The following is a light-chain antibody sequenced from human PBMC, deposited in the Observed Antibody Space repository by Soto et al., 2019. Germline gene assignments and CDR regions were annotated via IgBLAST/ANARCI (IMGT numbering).Light chain of an antibody. CDR2: RVS. CDR3: MQGTHWPPFT. J-gene: IGKJ3*01. CDR1: QSLVSSDGNTY. Sequence: DVVMTQSPLSLPVTLGQPASISCKSSQSLVSSDGNTYLNWFQQRPGQSPRRLLYRVSKRDSGVPDRFSGSGSGTDFTLKISRVEAEDVAIYYCMQGTHWPPFTFGPGNKVDIK. V-gene: IGKV2-30*01.